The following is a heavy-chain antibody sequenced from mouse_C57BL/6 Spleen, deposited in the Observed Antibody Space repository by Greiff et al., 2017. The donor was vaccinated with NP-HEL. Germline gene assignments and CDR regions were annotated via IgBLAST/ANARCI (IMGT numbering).Heavy chain of an antibody. CDR1: GYTFTSYW. CDR3: ANTFAY. Sequence: VQLQQSGAELVKPGASVKLSCKASGYTFTSYWMQWVKQRPGQGLEWIGEIDPSDSYTNYNQKFKGKATLTVDTSSSTAYMQLSSLTSEDSAVYYCANTFAYWGQGTLVTGSA. CDR2: IDPSDSYT. V-gene: IGHV1-50*01. J-gene: IGHJ3*01.